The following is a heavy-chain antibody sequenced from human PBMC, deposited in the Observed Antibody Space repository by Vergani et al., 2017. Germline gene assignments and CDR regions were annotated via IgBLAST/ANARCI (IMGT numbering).Heavy chain of an antibody. Sequence: QLQLQESGPGLVKPSETLSLTCTVSGGSISSSSYYWGWIRQPPGKGLEWIGSIYYSGSTYYNPSLKSRVTISVDTSKNQFSLKLSSVTAADTAVNYCARPLGFGVVIKWGQGTLVTVSS. CDR1: GGSISSSSYY. V-gene: IGHV4-39*01. D-gene: IGHD3-3*01. CDR3: ARPLGFGVVIK. CDR2: IYYSGST. J-gene: IGHJ4*02.